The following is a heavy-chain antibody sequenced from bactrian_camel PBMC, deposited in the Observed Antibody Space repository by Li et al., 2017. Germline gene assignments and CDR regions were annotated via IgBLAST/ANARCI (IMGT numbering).Heavy chain of an antibody. CDR2: IDWDGKDV. CDR3: AADERGYIIGATADY. CDR1: GYTYNRDC. J-gene: IGHJ4*01. Sequence: QVQLVESGGGLVQPGGSLRLSCAASGYTYNRDCMAWFRQAPGKGPEWVAGIDWDGKDVHYPDSMRGRFTISQDNAKTTLYLQIHDLKTEDTAVYYCAADERGYIIGATADYWGRGTQVTVSS. D-gene: IGHD1*01. V-gene: IGHV3S6*01.